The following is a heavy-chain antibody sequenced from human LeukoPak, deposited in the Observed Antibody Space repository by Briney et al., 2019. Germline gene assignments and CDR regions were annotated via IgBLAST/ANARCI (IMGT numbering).Heavy chain of an antibody. Sequence: PGGSLRLSCVASGFTVSTFAMYWLRQAPGKGLEWVSVIYSGGSTYYADSVKGRFTISRDNSKNTLYLQMNSLRAEDTAVYYCARVTLYSSGWYYYYYMDVWGKGTTVTVSS. V-gene: IGHV3-53*01. J-gene: IGHJ6*03. CDR1: GFTVSTFA. CDR2: IYSGGST. D-gene: IGHD6-19*01. CDR3: ARVTLYSSGWYYYYYMDV.